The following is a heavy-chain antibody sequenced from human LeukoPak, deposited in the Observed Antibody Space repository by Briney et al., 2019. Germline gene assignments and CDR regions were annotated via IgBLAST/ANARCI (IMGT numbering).Heavy chain of an antibody. V-gene: IGHV1-2*02. CDR3: ARTYYYDSSGYYYGY. CDR2: INPNSGGT. Sequence: ASVKVSCKASGYTFTGYYMHWVRQAPGQGLEWMGWINPNSGGTNYAQKFQGRVTMTRDTSISTAYMELSRLRSNDTAVYYCARTYYYDSSGYYYGYWGQGTLVTVSS. J-gene: IGHJ4*02. CDR1: GYTFTGYY. D-gene: IGHD3-22*01.